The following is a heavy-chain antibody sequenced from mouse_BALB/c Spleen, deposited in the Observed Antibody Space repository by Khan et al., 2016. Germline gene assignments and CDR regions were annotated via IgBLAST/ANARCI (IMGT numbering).Heavy chain of an antibody. CDR2: INPDSRTI. Sequence: EVKLLESGGGLVQPGGSLKLSCADSGFDFRRYWMSWVRQAPGKGLEWIGEINPDSRTINYSPSLKDKFTISRDNAKRTLYLQMSKVRSEDTALYYWARAGYYRYPAYWGQGTLVSVSA. J-gene: IGHJ3*01. CDR1: GFDFRRYW. D-gene: IGHD1-1*01. V-gene: IGHV4-1*02. CDR3: ARAGYYRYPAY.